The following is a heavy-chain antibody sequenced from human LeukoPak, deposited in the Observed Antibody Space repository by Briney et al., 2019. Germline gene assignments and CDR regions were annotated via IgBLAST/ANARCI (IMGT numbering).Heavy chain of an antibody. Sequence: ASVKVSCKASGYTFTSYGISWVRQAPGQGLEWMGWISAYNGNTNYAQKLQGRVTMTTDTSTSTAYMELRSLRSDDTAVYYCARDWFMAIFGVVDLWVNYYYGMDVWGQGTTVTVSS. V-gene: IGHV1-18*01. CDR3: ARDWFMAIFGVVDLWVNYYYGMDV. J-gene: IGHJ6*02. D-gene: IGHD3-3*01. CDR1: GYTFTSYG. CDR2: ISAYNGNT.